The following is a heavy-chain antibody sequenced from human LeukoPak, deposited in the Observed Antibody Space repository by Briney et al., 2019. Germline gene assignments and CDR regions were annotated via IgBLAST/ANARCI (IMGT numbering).Heavy chain of an antibody. Sequence: GGSLRLSCAASGFTFSTYAMSWVRQAPGKGLEWVSTISDNGGYTYYADSVKGRFTVSRDNSKTTLHLQMDSLRAEDTAVYYCGCRGKYYDSVGYHNWGQGTLVTVSS. CDR2: ISDNGGYT. V-gene: IGHV3-23*01. CDR1: GFTFSTYA. D-gene: IGHD3-22*01. CDR3: GCRGKYYDSVGYHN. J-gene: IGHJ4*02.